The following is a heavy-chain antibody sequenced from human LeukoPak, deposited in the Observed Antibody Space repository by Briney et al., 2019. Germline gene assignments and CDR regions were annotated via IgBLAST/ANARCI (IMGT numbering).Heavy chain of an antibody. CDR1: GGTFSSYA. CDR3: ARGDDGYNFYFDY. J-gene: IGHJ4*02. Sequence: SVKVSCKASGGTFSSYAISWVRQAPGQGLEWMGGIIPIFGTANYAQKFQGRVTITADESTSTAYMELSSLRSEDTAVYYCARGDDGYNFYFDYWGQRTLVTVSS. V-gene: IGHV1-69*01. CDR2: IIPIFGTA. D-gene: IGHD5-24*01.